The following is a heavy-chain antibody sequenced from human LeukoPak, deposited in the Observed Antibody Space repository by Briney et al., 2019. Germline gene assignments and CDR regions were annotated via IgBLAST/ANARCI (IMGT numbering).Heavy chain of an antibody. V-gene: IGHV3-53*04. D-gene: IGHD3-16*01. CDR2: IYRGGST. J-gene: IGHJ3*02. CDR1: GFTVGSNY. CDR3: AKLGEGAFDI. Sequence: GGSLRLFCAASGFTVGSNYMSWVRQAPGKGLEWVSIIYRGGSTNYADSVKGRFTISRHNYNNTLYLQMNSLRTEDTAVYYCAKLGEGAFDIWGQGTMVTVSS.